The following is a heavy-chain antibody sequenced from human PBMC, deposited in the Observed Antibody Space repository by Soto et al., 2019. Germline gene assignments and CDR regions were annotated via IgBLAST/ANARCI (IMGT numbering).Heavy chain of an antibody. D-gene: IGHD3-9*01. Sequence: PGESLKISCKGSGYSFTSYWIGWVRQMPGKGLEWVGIIYPGDSDTRYSPSFQGQVTISADKSISTAYLQWSSLKASDTAMYYCARHILTGYPKPYYYGMDVWGQGTTVTVS. CDR3: ARHILTGYPKPYYYGMDV. J-gene: IGHJ6*02. CDR2: IYPGDSDT. V-gene: IGHV5-51*01. CDR1: GYSFTSYW.